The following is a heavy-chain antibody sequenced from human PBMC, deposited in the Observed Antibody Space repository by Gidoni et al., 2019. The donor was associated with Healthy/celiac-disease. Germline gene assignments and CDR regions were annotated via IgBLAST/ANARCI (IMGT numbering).Heavy chain of an antibody. V-gene: IGHV3-7*03. CDR3: ARDNGDRRFLEWLFFDY. CDR2: IKQDGSEK. Sequence: EVQLVESGGGLVQPGGSLRLSCAASGFTFSSYWMSWVRQAPGKGLEWVANIKQDGSEKYYVDSVKGRFTISRDNAKNSLYLQMNSLRAEDTAVYYCARDNGDRRFLEWLFFDYWGQGTLVTVSS. J-gene: IGHJ4*02. CDR1: GFTFSSYW. D-gene: IGHD3-3*01.